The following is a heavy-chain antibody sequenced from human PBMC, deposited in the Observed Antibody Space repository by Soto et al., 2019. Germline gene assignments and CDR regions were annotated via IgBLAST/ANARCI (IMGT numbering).Heavy chain of an antibody. CDR1: GFTFSSYA. J-gene: IGHJ4*02. Sequence: GGSLRLSCAASGFTFSSYAMSWVRQAPGKGLEWVSAISGSGGSTYYADSVKGRFTISRDNSKNTLYLQMNSLRAEDTAVYYCAKDWRDPRITMIVVVWYFDYWGQGTLVTVSS. D-gene: IGHD3-22*01. CDR2: ISGSGGST. V-gene: IGHV3-23*01. CDR3: AKDWRDPRITMIVVVWYFDY.